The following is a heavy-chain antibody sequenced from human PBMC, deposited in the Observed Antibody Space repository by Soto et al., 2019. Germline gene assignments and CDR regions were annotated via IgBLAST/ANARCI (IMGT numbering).Heavy chain of an antibody. CDR1: GGSFSGYQ. CDR2: INDTGNI. J-gene: IGHJ6*03. V-gene: IGHV4-34*01. D-gene: IGHD3-10*01. CDR3: ARGLIVWFGELSRRGGSYYHMDV. Sequence: QVQLQQWGAGLLKPSETLSLTCAVYGGSFSGYQWTWIRQTPGKGLEWIGDINDTGNINYNPSLKNRVTSFIDTPKKQISLKLSSVTAADTAVYYCARGLIVWFGELSRRGGSYYHMDVWGKGTTVTVSS.